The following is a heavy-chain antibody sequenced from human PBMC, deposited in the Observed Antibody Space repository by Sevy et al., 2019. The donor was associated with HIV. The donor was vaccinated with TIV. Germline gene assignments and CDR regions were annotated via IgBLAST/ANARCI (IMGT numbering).Heavy chain of an antibody. D-gene: IGHD6-13*01. J-gene: IGHJ4*02. Sequence: ASVKVSCKASGYTFSSYGISWVRQAPGQGLEWMGWINTDDGNTKYAQKVQGRVALTTDTSTGTAYMELGSLRSDDTAVYYCAKGAHPQRSNSWYDYWGQGTLVTVSS. CDR1: GYTFSSYG. V-gene: IGHV1-18*01. CDR3: AKGAHPQRSNSWYDY. CDR2: INTDDGNT.